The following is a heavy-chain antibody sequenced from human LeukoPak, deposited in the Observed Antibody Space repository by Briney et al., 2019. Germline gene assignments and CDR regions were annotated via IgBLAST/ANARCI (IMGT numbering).Heavy chain of an antibody. J-gene: IGHJ4*02. Sequence: ASVKVSYKASGGTFSSYAISWVRQAPGQGLEWMGGIIPIFGTANYAQKFQGRVTITTDESTSTAYMELSSLRSDDTAVYYCARDYYDSSAAYFAYWGQGTLVTVSS. V-gene: IGHV1-69*05. CDR3: ARDYYDSSAAYFAY. CDR2: IIPIFGTA. CDR1: GGTFSSYA. D-gene: IGHD3-22*01.